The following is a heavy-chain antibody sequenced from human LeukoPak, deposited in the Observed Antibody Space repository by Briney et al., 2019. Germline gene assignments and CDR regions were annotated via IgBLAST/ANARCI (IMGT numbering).Heavy chain of an antibody. CDR1: GFTFSSYA. Sequence: GGSLRLSCAASGFTFSSYAVSWIRQAPGKGLEWVSAISGSGGSTYYADSVKGRFTISRDNSKNTLYLQMNSLRAEDTAVYYCAKGRECTNGVCYLDWYFDLWGRGTLVTVSS. V-gene: IGHV3-23*01. CDR3: AKGRECTNGVCYLDWYFDL. D-gene: IGHD2-8*01. J-gene: IGHJ2*01. CDR2: ISGSGGST.